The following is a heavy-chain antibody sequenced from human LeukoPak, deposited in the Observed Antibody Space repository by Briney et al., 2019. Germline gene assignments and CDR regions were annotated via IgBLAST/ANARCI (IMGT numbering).Heavy chain of an antibody. CDR1: GFTFSSYA. CDR2: ISYDGSNK. Sequence: GRSLRLSCAASGFTFSSYAMHWVRQAPGKGLEWVAVISYDGSNKYYADSVKGRFTISRDNAKNSLYLQMNSLRAEDTAVYYCARDLVGYSSSWPRFDPWGQGTLVTVSS. CDR3: ARDLVGYSSSWPRFDP. D-gene: IGHD6-13*01. V-gene: IGHV3-30-3*01. J-gene: IGHJ5*02.